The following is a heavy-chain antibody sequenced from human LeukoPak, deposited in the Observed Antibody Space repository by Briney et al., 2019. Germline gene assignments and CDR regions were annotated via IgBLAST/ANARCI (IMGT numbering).Heavy chain of an antibody. CDR2: IRYDGSNK. CDR1: GFTFSSYG. V-gene: IGHV3-30*02. Sequence: GGSLRLSCAASGFTFSSYGMHWVRQAPGKGLEWVAFIRYDGSNKYYADSVKGRFTISRDNSKNTLYLQMNSLRAEDTAVYYCANPPRDNYDFWSGYYYDYWGQGTLVTVSS. D-gene: IGHD3-3*01. CDR3: ANPPRDNYDFWSGYYYDY. J-gene: IGHJ4*02.